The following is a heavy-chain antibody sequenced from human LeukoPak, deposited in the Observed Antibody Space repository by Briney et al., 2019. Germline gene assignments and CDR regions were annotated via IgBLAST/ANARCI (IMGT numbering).Heavy chain of an antibody. CDR2: INHSGST. D-gene: IGHD3-22*01. J-gene: IGHJ4*02. CDR3: ARGRYYYDSSGYYWEVFDY. Sequence: SETLSLTCAVYGGSFSGYYWSWIRQPPGKGLEWIGEINHSGSTNYNPSLKSRVTMSVDTSKNQFSLKLSSVTAADTAVYYCARGRYYYDSSGYYWEVFDYWGQGTLVTVSS. CDR1: GGSFSGYY. V-gene: IGHV4-34*01.